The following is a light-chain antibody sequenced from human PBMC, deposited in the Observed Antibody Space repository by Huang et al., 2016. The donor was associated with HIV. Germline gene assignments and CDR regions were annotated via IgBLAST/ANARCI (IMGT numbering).Light chain of an antibody. CDR2: DAS. Sequence: DIQLTQSPSSLSASVGDRVTITCQASQDINNYLNWYQEKPGKAPKLLSYDASNLETGVPSRFSGSGSETDFTFTISGLQPEDIATYYCQQYDNVPYTFGQGTKLEIK. J-gene: IGKJ2*01. V-gene: IGKV1-33*01. CDR1: QDINNY. CDR3: QQYDNVPYT.